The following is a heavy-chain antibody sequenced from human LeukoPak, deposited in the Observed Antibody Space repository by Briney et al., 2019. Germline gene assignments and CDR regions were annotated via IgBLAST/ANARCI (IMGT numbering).Heavy chain of an antibody. D-gene: IGHD1-1*01. CDR3: ANGPSGTLNWFDP. Sequence: SETLSLTCAVYGGSFSGYYWSWIRQPPGKGLEWIGEINHSGSTNYNPSLKSRVTRSGDTSKNQFSLELSSVTAADTAVYYCANGPSGTLNWFDPWGQGTLVTVSS. CDR2: INHSGST. V-gene: IGHV4-34*01. J-gene: IGHJ5*02. CDR1: GGSFSGYY.